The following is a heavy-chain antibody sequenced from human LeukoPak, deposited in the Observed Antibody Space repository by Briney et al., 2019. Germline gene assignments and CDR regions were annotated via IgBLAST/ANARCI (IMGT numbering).Heavy chain of an antibody. CDR3: ARTLSMGSSSSW. V-gene: IGHV1-8*01. Sequence: VASVKVSCKASGYTFTSYDINWVRQATGQGLEWMGWMNPNSGNTGYAQKFQGRVTMTRNTSISTAYMELSRLRSDDTAVYYCARTLSMGSSSSWWGQGTLVTVSS. CDR1: GYTFTSYD. CDR2: MNPNSGNT. J-gene: IGHJ4*02. D-gene: IGHD6-6*01.